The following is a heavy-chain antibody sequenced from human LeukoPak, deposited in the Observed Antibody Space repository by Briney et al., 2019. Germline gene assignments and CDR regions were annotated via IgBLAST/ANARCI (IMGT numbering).Heavy chain of an antibody. CDR1: GYTFTGYY. J-gene: IGHJ6*02. V-gene: IGHV1-2*02. D-gene: IGHD2-15*01. CDR2: INPNSGGT. Sequence: ASVKVSCKASGYTFTGYYMHWVRQAPGQGFEWMGWINPNSGGTNYAQKFQGRVTMTRDTSISTAYMELSRLRSDDTAVNYCARAAGHCSGGSCYSGDYYGMDVWGQGTTVTVSS. CDR3: ARAAGHCSGGSCYSGDYYGMDV.